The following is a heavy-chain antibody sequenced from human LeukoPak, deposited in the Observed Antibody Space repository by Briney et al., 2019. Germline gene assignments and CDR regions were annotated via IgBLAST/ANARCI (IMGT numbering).Heavy chain of an antibody. Sequence: ASVKVSCKASGYTFTSYAMNWVRQAPGQGLEWMGWINTNTGNPTYAQGFTGRFVFSLDTSVSTAYLQISSLKAEDTALYYCARDNLGYKVVPPRSAFDIWGQGTMITVSS. CDR1: GYTFTSYA. CDR2: INTNTGNP. CDR3: ARDNLGYKVVPPRSAFDI. D-gene: IGHD2-21*01. J-gene: IGHJ3*02. V-gene: IGHV7-4-1*02.